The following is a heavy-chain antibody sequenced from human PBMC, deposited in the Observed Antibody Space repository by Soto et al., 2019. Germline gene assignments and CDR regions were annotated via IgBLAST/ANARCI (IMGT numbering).Heavy chain of an antibody. CDR2: ITRDGYNK. J-gene: IGHJ6*02. CDR3: PRWYAAEV. Sequence: PGGSLRLSCAVSGFIFKNYALNWVRQAPGKGLEWVASITRDGYNKYYADSVKGRFTISRDNAKNSLYLXXXXXRGXXXXIXXXPRWYAAEVWGQGTTXT. V-gene: IGHV3-30*04. D-gene: IGHD6-13*01. CDR1: GFIFKNYA.